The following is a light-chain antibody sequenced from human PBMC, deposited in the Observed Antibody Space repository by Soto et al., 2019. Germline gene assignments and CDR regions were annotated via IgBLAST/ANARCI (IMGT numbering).Light chain of an antibody. CDR3: QLYGDLGIT. CDR2: GAS. V-gene: IGKV3-20*01. Sequence: EIMLTQSPGTLSFSPGERATLSCRASQTVSRNFIAWYQQKPGQAPRLLIYGASNRATGSPDRFSGSGSGTDFTLTINRLEPEDFAVYHCQLYGDLGITFGGGTKLEIK. J-gene: IGKJ4*01. CDR1: QTVSRNF.